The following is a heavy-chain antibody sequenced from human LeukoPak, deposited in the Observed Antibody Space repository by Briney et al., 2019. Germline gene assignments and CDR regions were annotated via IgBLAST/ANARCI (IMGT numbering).Heavy chain of an antibody. CDR3: ARAYDILTGRGSGMDV. D-gene: IGHD3-9*01. CDR2: IGTAGDT. J-gene: IGHJ6*02. Sequence: GGSLRLSCAASGLTFSSYDMHWVRQATGKGLEWVSAIGTAGDTYYPGSVKGRFTISRENAKNSLYLQMNSLRAGDTAVYYCARAYDILTGRGSGMDVWGQGTTVTVSS. CDR1: GLTFSSYD. V-gene: IGHV3-13*01.